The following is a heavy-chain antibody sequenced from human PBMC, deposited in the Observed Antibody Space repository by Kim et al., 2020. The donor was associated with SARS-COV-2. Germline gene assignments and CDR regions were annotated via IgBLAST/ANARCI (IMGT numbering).Heavy chain of an antibody. CDR2: TYYRSKWYS. D-gene: IGHD5-12*01. CDR3: VRYSGWYYFDY. Sequence: SQTLSLTCVISGDSVSSNSIAWSWIRQFPSRGLEWLGRTYYRSKWYSDYAVSVRGRITINSDTSKNQISLQVNSMTPEGTAVYYCVRYSGWYYFDYWGQGTLVTVSS. V-gene: IGHV6-1*01. J-gene: IGHJ4*02. CDR1: GDSVSSNSIA.